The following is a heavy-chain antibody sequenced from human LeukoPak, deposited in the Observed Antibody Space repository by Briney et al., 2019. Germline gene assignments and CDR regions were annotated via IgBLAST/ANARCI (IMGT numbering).Heavy chain of an antibody. CDR1: GGAISSYY. CDR3: ARVRTVTTRRGCFEL. Sequence: SETLSLTCTVSGGAISSYYWSWIRQPAGKGLEWIGRIYTSGSTNYNPSLKSRVTMSVDTSKNQFSLRLSSVTAADTAVYYCARVRTVTTRRGCFELWGRGTLVTVSS. J-gene: IGHJ2*01. D-gene: IGHD4-17*01. CDR2: IYTSGST. V-gene: IGHV4-4*07.